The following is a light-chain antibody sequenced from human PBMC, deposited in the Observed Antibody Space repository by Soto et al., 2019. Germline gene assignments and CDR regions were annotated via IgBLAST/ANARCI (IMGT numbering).Light chain of an antibody. CDR1: LSVSSSY. V-gene: IGKV3-20*01. CDR2: GAS. Sequence: EIVLTQSPGTLSLSPGERATLSCRASLSVSSSYLAWYQQKPGQAPRLLIYGASSRATGIPDRFSGSGSGTDFTLTISRLEPEDFAVYYCQLYGSSPWTFGQGTKVDIK. J-gene: IGKJ1*01. CDR3: QLYGSSPWT.